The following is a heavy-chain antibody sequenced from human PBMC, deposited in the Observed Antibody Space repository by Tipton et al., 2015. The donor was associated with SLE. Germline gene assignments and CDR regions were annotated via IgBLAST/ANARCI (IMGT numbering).Heavy chain of an antibody. D-gene: IGHD6-13*01. CDR1: GGSISSGYYY. CDR2: IYYSGST. V-gene: IGHV4-31*03. J-gene: IGHJ1*01. CDR3: ASGYSSSSAQL. Sequence: TLSLTCTVSGGSISSGYYYWGWIRQHPGKGLEWIGYIYYSGSTYYNPSLKSRVTISVDTSKNQFSLKLSSVTAADTAVYYCASGYSSSSAQLWGQGTLVTVSS.